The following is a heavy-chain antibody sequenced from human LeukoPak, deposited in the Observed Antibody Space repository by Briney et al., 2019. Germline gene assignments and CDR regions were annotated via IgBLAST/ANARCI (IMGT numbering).Heavy chain of an antibody. CDR1: GYTFTSYA. J-gene: IGHJ4*02. CDR3: ATSIAAAGTKLGYFDY. D-gene: IGHD6-13*01. Sequence: GASVKVSCKASGYTFTSYAMHWVRQAPGQRLEWMGWINAGNGNTEYSQKFQGRVTITRDTSASTAYMELSSLRSEDTAVYYCATSIAAAGTKLGYFDYWGQGTLVTVSS. CDR2: INAGNGNT. V-gene: IGHV1-3*01.